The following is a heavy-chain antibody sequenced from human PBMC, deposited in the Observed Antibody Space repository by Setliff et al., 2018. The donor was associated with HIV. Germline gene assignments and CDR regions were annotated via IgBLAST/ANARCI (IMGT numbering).Heavy chain of an antibody. J-gene: IGHJ6*04. CDR3: ASGKGVRGVIIRGGLDV. CDR2: INPNSGGT. CDR1: GYTFTGYY. D-gene: IGHD3-10*01. V-gene: IGHV1-2*02. Sequence: ASVKVSCKASGYTFTGYYMHWVRQAPGQGLEWMGWINPNSGGTNYAQKFQGRVTMTRDTSISTAYMELSRLRSDDTAVYYCASGKGVRGVIIRGGLDVWGKGTTVTVSS.